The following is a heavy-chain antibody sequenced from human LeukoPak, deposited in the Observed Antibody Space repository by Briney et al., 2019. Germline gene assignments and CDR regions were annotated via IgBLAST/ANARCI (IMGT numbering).Heavy chain of an antibody. D-gene: IGHD5-12*01. CDR2: IYSSGNT. Sequence: RTSETLSLTCSVSGASISRSNYYWGWVRQSPGKGLEWIGNIYSSGNTYYNASLKSRVTMYIDTSKNQFSLKLSSVTAADTAMYYCAKSNGYGLIDYWGQGTLVTVSS. CDR1: GASISRSNYY. V-gene: IGHV4-39*01. CDR3: AKSNGYGLIDY. J-gene: IGHJ4*02.